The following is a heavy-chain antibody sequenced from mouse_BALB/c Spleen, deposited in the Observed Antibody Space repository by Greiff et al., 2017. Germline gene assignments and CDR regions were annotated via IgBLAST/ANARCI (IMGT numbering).Heavy chain of an antibody. CDR1: GFSLTSYG. Sequence: VKLQESGPGLVAPSQSLSITCTVSGFSLTSYGVHWVRQPPGKGLEWLGVIWAGGSTNYNSALMSRLSISKDNSKSQVFLKMNSLQTDDTAMYYCARETYDYDAGYFDYWGQGTTLTVSS. J-gene: IGHJ2*01. D-gene: IGHD2-4*01. V-gene: IGHV2-9*02. CDR3: ARETYDYDAGYFDY. CDR2: IWAGGST.